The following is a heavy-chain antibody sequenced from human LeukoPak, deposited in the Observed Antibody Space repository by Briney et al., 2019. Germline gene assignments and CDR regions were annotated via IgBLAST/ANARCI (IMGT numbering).Heavy chain of an antibody. J-gene: IGHJ3*02. CDR3: ARDRGRRRMITFGDAFDI. D-gene: IGHD3-16*01. CDR1: GFTVGSND. Sequence: PGGSLSLSCAASGFTVGSNDMSWVRQAPGKGLEWVSVIYSGGSTYYADSMKGRFTISRDNSKNTLYLQMNSLRAEDTAVYYCARDRGRRRMITFGDAFDIWGQGTMVTVSS. V-gene: IGHV3-66*01. CDR2: IYSGGST.